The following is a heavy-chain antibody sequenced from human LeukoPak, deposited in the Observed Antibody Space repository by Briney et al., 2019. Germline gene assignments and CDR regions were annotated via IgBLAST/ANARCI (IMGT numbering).Heavy chain of an antibody. CDR3: AKDWQQVARN. CDR1: GFTFSNYW. Sequence: GGSLRLSCAASGFTFSNYWMSWVRQAPGKGLEWVANIKQDGSDKYYVDSVKGRFTISRDNSKNTLYLQMNSLRAEDTAVYYCAKDWQQVARNWGQGTLVTLSS. CDR2: IKQDGSDK. V-gene: IGHV3-7*01. J-gene: IGHJ4*02. D-gene: IGHD6-13*01.